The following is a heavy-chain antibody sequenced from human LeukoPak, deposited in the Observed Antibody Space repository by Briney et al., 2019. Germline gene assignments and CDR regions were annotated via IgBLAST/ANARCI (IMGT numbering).Heavy chain of an antibody. CDR3: ASSSRRRYSSSAYYYYGMDV. Sequence: SETLSLTCAVYGGSFSGYYWSWIRQPPGKGLEWIGAINHSGSTNYNPSLKSRVTISVDTSKNQFSLKLSSVTAADTAVYYCASSSRRRYSSSAYYYYGMDVWGQGTTVTVSS. D-gene: IGHD6-6*01. CDR1: GGSFSGYY. V-gene: IGHV4-34*01. CDR2: INHSGST. J-gene: IGHJ6*02.